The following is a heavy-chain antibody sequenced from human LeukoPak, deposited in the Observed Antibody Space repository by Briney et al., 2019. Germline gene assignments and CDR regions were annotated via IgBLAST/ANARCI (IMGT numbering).Heavy chain of an antibody. D-gene: IGHD1-1*01. J-gene: IGHJ4*02. CDR3: ARGHWRRGVFDY. V-gene: IGHV4-38-2*02. Sequence: SETLSLTCTVSGYSISSGYYWGWIRQPPGKGLEWIGSIYHSGSTYYNPSLKSRVTISVDTSKNQFSLKLSSVTAADTAVYYCARGHWRRGVFDYWGQGTLVTVSS. CDR2: IYHSGST. CDR1: GYSISSGYY.